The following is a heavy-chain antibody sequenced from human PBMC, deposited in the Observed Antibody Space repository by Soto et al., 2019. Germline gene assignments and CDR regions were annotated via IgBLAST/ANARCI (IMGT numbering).Heavy chain of an antibody. CDR3: AREVAADGTFREDVFDI. CDR1: GGTFSNHA. V-gene: IGHV1-69*12. J-gene: IGHJ3*02. Sequence: QVHLVQSGAEVKKPGSSVKVSCKASGGTFSNHAINWVREAPGQGLEWWGRIIPIFTTTNYAQKFQGIVTITADESTITAYMELSSLKHDDTAVYYCAREVAADGTFREDVFDIWGQGTLVTVSS. CDR2: IIPIFTTT. D-gene: IGHD6-13*01.